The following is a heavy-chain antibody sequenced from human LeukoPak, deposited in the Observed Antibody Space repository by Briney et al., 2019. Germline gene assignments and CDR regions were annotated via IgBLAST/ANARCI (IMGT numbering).Heavy chain of an antibody. V-gene: IGHV3-21*01. CDR3: ARGVPLLARGVKLDYFDY. CDR2: ISSSSSYI. D-gene: IGHD3-10*01. J-gene: IGHJ4*02. CDR1: GFTFSSYS. Sequence: SGGSLRLSCAASGFTFSSYSTNWVRQAPGKGLEWVSSISSSSSYIYYADSVKGRFTISRDNAKNSLYLQMNSLRAEDTAVYYCARGVPLLARGVKLDYFDYWGQGTLVTVSS.